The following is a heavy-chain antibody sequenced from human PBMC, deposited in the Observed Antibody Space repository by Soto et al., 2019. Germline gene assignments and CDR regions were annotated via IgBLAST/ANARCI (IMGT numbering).Heavy chain of an antibody. Sequence: EVQMVESGGGLVQPGGSLRLSCAVSGFSFSSYWMHWVRQAPGKGLVWVSRIKTDGSITSYADSVKGRFTISRDNAKNTLYLQLNSLRVEDTAVYYCARVGTGSYWVDDWGQGTMVTVSS. CDR1: GFSFSSYW. CDR3: ARVGTGSYWVDD. V-gene: IGHV3-74*01. CDR2: IKTDGSIT. D-gene: IGHD1-26*01. J-gene: IGHJ4*02.